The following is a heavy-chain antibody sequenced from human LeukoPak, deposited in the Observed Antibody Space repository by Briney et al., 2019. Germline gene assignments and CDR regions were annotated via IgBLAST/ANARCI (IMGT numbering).Heavy chain of an antibody. Sequence: GGSLRLSCAASGFTFSSYGMHWVRQAPGKGLEWVAVISYDGSNKYYADSVKGRFTISRDNSKNTLYLQMNSLRAEDTAVYYCAKDSPLPDGYYDILTGYLYWGQGTLVTVSS. V-gene: IGHV3-30*18. CDR2: ISYDGSNK. CDR1: GFTFSSYG. J-gene: IGHJ4*02. CDR3: AKDSPLPDGYYDILTGYLY. D-gene: IGHD3-9*01.